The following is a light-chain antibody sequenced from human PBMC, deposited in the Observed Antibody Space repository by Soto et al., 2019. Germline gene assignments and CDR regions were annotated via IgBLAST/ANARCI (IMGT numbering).Light chain of an antibody. Sequence: EIVLTQSPGTLSLSPGERATLSCRASQSVSSSYLAWYQQKPGQAPRLLIYGASNRATGIPDRFSGSASETDFTLTISRLEPEDFAVYYCQQYAGSPETFGQGTKVDIK. CDR1: QSVSSSY. CDR2: GAS. J-gene: IGKJ1*01. V-gene: IGKV3-20*01. CDR3: QQYAGSPET.